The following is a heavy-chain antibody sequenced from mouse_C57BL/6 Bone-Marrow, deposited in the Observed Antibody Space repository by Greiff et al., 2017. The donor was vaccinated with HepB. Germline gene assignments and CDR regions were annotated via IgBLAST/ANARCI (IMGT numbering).Heavy chain of an antibody. J-gene: IGHJ2*01. V-gene: IGHV5-6*01. CDR1: GFTFSSYG. CDR3: ARGAGGDY. CDR2: ISSGGSYT. Sequence: EVQLQQSGGDLVKPGGSLKLSCAASGFTFSSYGMSWVRQTPDKRLEWVATISSGGSYTYYPDSVKGRFTISRDNAKNTLYLQRSSLKSEDTAMYYCARGAGGDYWGQGTTLTVSS.